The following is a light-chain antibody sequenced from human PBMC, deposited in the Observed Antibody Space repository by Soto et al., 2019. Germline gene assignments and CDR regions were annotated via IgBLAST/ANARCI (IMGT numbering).Light chain of an antibody. CDR3: QQHNQWPIT. CDR1: QSAGNF. V-gene: IGKV3D-15*01. Sequence: EIVLTHSPATLSVSGMETGSLXRRASQSAGNFLAWYQQKPGQAPRLLIYYISTRATGIPARFSGSGSGTEFTLTINSLQSEDSAVYYCQQHNQWPITFGQGTRLEIK. CDR2: YIS. J-gene: IGKJ5*01.